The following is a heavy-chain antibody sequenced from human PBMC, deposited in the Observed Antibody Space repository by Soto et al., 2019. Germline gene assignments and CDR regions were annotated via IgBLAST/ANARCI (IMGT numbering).Heavy chain of an antibody. Sequence: QVPLVESGGGVVQPGRSLRLSCAASGFRFSNYDIHWVRQAPGKGLEWVTVITNDGTNKYYAGSVKGRFTISRDNSKNTVYLQMNSLRPEDTAMYYCARGIKGGLDPWGQGTLVTVSS. CDR2: ITNDGTNK. J-gene: IGHJ5*02. CDR1: GFRFSNYD. V-gene: IGHV3-30-3*01. CDR3: ARGIKGGLDP.